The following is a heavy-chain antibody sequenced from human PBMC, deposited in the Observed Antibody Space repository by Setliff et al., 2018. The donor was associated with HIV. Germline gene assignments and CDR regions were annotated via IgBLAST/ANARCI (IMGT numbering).Heavy chain of an antibody. CDR1: GFGFSGSA. D-gene: IGHD2-21*02. CDR2: IRTKANSYAT. Sequence: GGSLRLSCAASGFGFSGSAMHWVRQASGKGLEWVGHIRTKANSYATVYAASVKGRFTISRDDAKNTAYLQMSSLKTEDTALYYCTRLAYCGTDCYLESYWGQGTLVTVSS. V-gene: IGHV3-73*01. CDR3: TRLAYCGTDCYLESY. J-gene: IGHJ4*02.